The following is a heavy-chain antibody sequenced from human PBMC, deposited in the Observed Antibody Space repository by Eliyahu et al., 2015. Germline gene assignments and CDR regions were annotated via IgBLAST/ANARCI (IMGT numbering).Heavy chain of an antibody. CDR1: GXTXTELX. V-gene: IGHV1-24*01. D-gene: IGHD1-26*01. CDR2: FDPEDGET. CDR3: ATDLIVVGATSHDAFDI. Sequence: QVQLVQSGAEVKKPGASVXVSCKVSGXTXTELXMHWVRQAPGKGLEWMGGFDPEDGETIYAQKFQGRVTMTEDTSTDTAYMELSSLRSEDTAVYYCATDLIVVGATSHDAFDIWGQGTMVTVSS. J-gene: IGHJ3*02.